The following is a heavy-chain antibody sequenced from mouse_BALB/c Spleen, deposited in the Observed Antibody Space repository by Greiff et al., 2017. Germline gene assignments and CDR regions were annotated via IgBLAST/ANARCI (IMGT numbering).Heavy chain of an antibody. CDR3: ARGDLEYDGAWFAY. D-gene: IGHD2-14*01. CDR2: INPYNDGT. J-gene: IGHJ3*01. Sequence: EVQLQQSVPELVKPGASVKMSCKASGYTFTSYVMHWVKQKPGQGLEWIGYINPYNDGTKYNEKFKGKATLTSDKSSSTAYMELSSLTSEDSAVYYCARGDLEYDGAWFAYWGQGTLVTVSA. CDR1: GYTFTSYV. V-gene: IGHV1-14*01.